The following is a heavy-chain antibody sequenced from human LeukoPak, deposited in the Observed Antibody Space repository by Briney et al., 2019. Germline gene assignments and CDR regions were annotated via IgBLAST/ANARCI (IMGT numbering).Heavy chain of an antibody. CDR2: INHSGST. Sequence: PSETLSLTCAVYGGSFSGYYWSWIRQPPGKGLEWIGEINHSGSTNYNPSLKSRVTISVDTSKNQFSLKLSSVTAADTAVYYCARGGEVIPAANGGYYGMDVWGQGTTVTVSS. V-gene: IGHV4-34*01. D-gene: IGHD2-2*01. J-gene: IGHJ6*02. CDR3: ARGGEVIPAANGGYYGMDV. CDR1: GGSFSGYY.